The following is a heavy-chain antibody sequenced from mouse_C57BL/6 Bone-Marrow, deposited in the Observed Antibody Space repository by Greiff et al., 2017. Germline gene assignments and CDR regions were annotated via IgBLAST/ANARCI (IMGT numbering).Heavy chain of an antibody. CDR2: IDPSDSYT. CDR1: GYTFTSYW. Sequence: QVHVKQPGAELVMPGASVKLSCKASGYTFTSYWMHWVKQRPGQGLEWIGEIDPSDSYTNYNQKFKGKSTLTVDKSSSTAYMQLSSLTSEDSAVYSCARRYGSNFDYWGQGTTLTVSS. V-gene: IGHV1-69*01. CDR3: ARRYGSNFDY. J-gene: IGHJ2*01. D-gene: IGHD1-1*01.